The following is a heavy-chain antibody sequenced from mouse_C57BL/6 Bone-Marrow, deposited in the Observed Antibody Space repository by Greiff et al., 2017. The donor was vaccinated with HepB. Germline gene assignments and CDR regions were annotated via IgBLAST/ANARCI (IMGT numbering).Heavy chain of an antibody. Sequence: VQLQQSGPELVKPGASVKISCKASGYAFSSSWMNWVKQRPGKGLEWIGRIYPGDGDTNYNGKFKGKATLTADKSSSTAYMQLSSLTSEDSAVYFCARRGYYGSSFDYWGQGTTLTVSS. CDR2: IYPGDGDT. J-gene: IGHJ2*01. V-gene: IGHV1-82*01. D-gene: IGHD1-1*01. CDR3: ARRGYYGSSFDY. CDR1: GYAFSSSW.